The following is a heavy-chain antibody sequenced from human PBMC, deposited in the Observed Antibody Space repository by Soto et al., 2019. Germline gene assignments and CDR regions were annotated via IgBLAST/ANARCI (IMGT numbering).Heavy chain of an antibody. V-gene: IGHV4-39*01. J-gene: IGHJ4*02. D-gene: IGHD3-3*01. CDR1: GDSISSGRYH. Sequence: QLQLQESGPGLVKPSETLSLICTVSGDSISSGRYHWGWIRQPPGKGLEFIATIHYTGNTHYNPSHRSRVKIFVDPSRRQSSLRLSSVTAADTVVYYWARADGVGVVTPYMDYWGQGTLVTASS. CDR2: IHYTGNT. CDR3: ARADGVGVVTPYMDY.